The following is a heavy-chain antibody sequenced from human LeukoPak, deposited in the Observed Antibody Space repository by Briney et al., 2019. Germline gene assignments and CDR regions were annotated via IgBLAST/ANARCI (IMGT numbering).Heavy chain of an antibody. J-gene: IGHJ4*02. CDR1: GFTFSSYA. D-gene: IGHD3-22*01. CDR3: AKQAPGSIVRGIFDY. Sequence: GGSLRLSCAASGFTFSSYAMHWVRQAPGKGLEWVAVISYDGSNKYYTDSVKGRLTISRDNSKNTLYLQMNSLRAEDTAVYYCAKQAPGSIVRGIFDYWGQGTLVTVSS. V-gene: IGHV3-30*18. CDR2: ISYDGSNK.